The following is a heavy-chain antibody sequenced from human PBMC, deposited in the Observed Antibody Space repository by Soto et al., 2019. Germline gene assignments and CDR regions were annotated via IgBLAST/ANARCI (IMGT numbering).Heavy chain of an antibody. V-gene: IGHV4-34*01. J-gene: IGHJ4*02. CDR2: INHSGST. D-gene: IGHD5-18*01. Sequence: SETLSLTCAVYGGSFSGYYWSWIRQPPGKGLEWIGEINHSGSTNYNPSLKSRVTISVDASKNQFSLKLSSVTAADTAVYYCASKGSMVKDQLSYWGQRTLVTVSS. CDR1: GGSFSGYY. CDR3: ASKGSMVKDQLSY.